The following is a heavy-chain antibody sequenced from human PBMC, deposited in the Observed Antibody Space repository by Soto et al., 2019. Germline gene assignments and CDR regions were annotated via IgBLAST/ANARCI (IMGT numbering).Heavy chain of an antibody. D-gene: IGHD6-19*01. CDR2: IWYDGSNK. Sequence: QVQLVESGGGVVQPGRSLRLSCAASGFTFSSYGMHWVRQAPGKGLEWVAVIWYDGSNKYYADSVKGRFTISRDNSKNTLDRPMNSLRAEDTAVYYCAREGSSQRIAVALDYWGKGTLVTVSS. V-gene: IGHV3-33*01. CDR1: GFTFSSYG. J-gene: IGHJ4*02. CDR3: AREGSSQRIAVALDY.